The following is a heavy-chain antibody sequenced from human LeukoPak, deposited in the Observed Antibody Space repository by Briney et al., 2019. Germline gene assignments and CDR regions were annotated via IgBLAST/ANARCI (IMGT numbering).Heavy chain of an antibody. Sequence: PGGSLRLSCAASGFTVSSNYMSWVRQAPGKGLEWVSVIYSGGSTYYADSVKGRLTISRDNSKNTLYLQMNSLGAEDTAVYYCARGTFGSGSISFDYWGQGTLVTVSS. V-gene: IGHV3-66*01. CDR2: IYSGGST. CDR3: ARGTFGSGSISFDY. J-gene: IGHJ4*02. CDR1: GFTVSSNY. D-gene: IGHD3-10*01.